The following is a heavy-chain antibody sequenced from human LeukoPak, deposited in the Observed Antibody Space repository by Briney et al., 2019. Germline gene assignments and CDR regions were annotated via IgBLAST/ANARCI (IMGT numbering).Heavy chain of an antibody. CDR2: ISGSGGST. V-gene: IGHV3-23*01. CDR3: AKGDMIVVVPTDY. Sequence: GGSLRLSCAASGFTFSSYAMSWVRQAPGKGLEWVSAISGSGGSTYYADSVEDRFTISRDNSKNTLYLQMNSLRAEDTAVYYCAKGDMIVVVPTDYWGQGTLVTVSS. D-gene: IGHD3-22*01. J-gene: IGHJ4*02. CDR1: GFTFSSYA.